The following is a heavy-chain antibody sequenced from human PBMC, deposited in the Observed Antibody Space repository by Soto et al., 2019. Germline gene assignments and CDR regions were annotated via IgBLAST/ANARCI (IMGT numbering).Heavy chain of an antibody. CDR1: GFTFSSYG. CDR2: IWYDGSNK. D-gene: IGHD3-9*01. CDR3: ARGKVGLTGYFTYYYYGMDV. J-gene: IGHJ6*02. Sequence: GGSLRLSCAASGFTFSSYGMHWVRQAPGKGLEWVAVIWYDGSNKYYADSVKGRFTISRDNSKNTLYLQMNSLRAEDTAVYYCARGKVGLTGYFTYYYYGMDVWGQGTTVTVSS. V-gene: IGHV3-33*01.